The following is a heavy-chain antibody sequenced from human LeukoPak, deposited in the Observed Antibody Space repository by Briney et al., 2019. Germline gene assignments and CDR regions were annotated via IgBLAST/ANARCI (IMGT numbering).Heavy chain of an antibody. D-gene: IGHD3-10*01. Sequence: ASVKVSCKASGYTFTGYYIHWVRQAPGQGLEWMGWINPNSGVTNYAQKFQGRVTMTSDTSISTAYMDLSRLKSDDTAVYYCARGGSGSYFSWLDPWGQGTLVTVSS. CDR2: INPNSGVT. V-gene: IGHV1-2*02. J-gene: IGHJ5*02. CDR1: GYTFTGYY. CDR3: ARGGSGSYFSWLDP.